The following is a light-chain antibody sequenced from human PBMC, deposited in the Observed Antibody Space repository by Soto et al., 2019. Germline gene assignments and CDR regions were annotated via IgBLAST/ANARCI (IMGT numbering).Light chain of an antibody. CDR3: SSYAGINTLGV. CDR2: EVN. J-gene: IGLJ1*01. CDR1: SSDVGGYKY. Sequence: QSALTQPPSASGSPGQSVTISCTGTSSDVGGYKYVSWYQQHPGKTPKLMIFEVNKRPSGVPDRFSGAESGNTASLTVSGLKDEDEEDYYCSSYAGINTLGVFGAGTKVTVL. V-gene: IGLV2-8*01.